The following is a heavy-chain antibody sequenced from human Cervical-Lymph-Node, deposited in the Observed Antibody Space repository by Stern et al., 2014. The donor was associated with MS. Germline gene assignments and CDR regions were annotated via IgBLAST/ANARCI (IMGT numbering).Heavy chain of an antibody. CDR3: ARGAYYDGSGFCSH. J-gene: IGHJ4*02. V-gene: IGHV3-21*01. CDR2: VSSTSSYI. CDR1: GFTFSDYA. D-gene: IGHD3-22*01. Sequence: EVQLVESGGGLVNPGGSLRLSCAASGFTFSDYAMNWVRQAPGKGLEWLSSVSSTSSYIYYVDSLRGRFTISRDNAKNSLYLQMNSLRIEDTAVYYCARGAYYDGSGFCSHWGQGILVTVSS.